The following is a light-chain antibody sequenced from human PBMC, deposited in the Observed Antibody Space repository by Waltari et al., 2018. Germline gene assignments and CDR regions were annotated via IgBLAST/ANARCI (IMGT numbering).Light chain of an antibody. CDR3: QQYATSRT. Sequence: EIVLTQSPGTLSLSPGERATLSCRASQSVSSAYLAWYQQRPGQAPRLLIYGGSSRATVIPDRFSGSGSGTDFTLTISRLESEDFAVYYCQQYATSRTFGQGTKVEIK. J-gene: IGKJ1*01. CDR1: QSVSSAY. V-gene: IGKV3-20*01. CDR2: GGS.